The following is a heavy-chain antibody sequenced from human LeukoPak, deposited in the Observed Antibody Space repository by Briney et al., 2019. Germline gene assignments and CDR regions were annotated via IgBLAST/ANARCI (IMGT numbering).Heavy chain of an antibody. D-gene: IGHD6-13*01. Sequence: PSETLSLTCAVYGGSFSGYYWSWIRQPPGKGLEWIGEINHSGSTNYNPSLKSRVTISVDTSKNQFSLKLSSVTAADTAVYYCARHRRILFAGYSSSWYRGYWLDPWGQGTLVTVSS. CDR2: INHSGST. J-gene: IGHJ5*02. CDR3: ARHRRILFAGYSSSWYRGYWLDP. V-gene: IGHV4-34*01. CDR1: GGSFSGYY.